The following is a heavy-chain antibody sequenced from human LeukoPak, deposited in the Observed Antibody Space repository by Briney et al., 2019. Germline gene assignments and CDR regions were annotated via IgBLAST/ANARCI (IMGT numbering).Heavy chain of an antibody. V-gene: IGHV3-74*01. J-gene: IGHJ4*02. CDR2: INSDGSRT. CDR1: GFTFSSYW. D-gene: IGHD3-10*01. CDR3: ARVYGSEIDY. Sequence: GGSLRLSCAASGFTFSSYWMYWVRQAPGKGLVWASRINSDGSRTSYADSVKGRFTVSRDNSRNTLFLQMNSLRPEDTAVYYCARVYGSEIDYWGQGTLVTVSS.